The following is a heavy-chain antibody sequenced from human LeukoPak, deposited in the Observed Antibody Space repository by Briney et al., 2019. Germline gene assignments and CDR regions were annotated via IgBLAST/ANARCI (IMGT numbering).Heavy chain of an antibody. D-gene: IGHD2-2*01. J-gene: IGHJ4*02. CDR2: IKQDGSEK. Sequence: PGGSLRLSCAASGFTFRSYWMSWVRQAPGKGLEWVADIKQDGSEKYYVDSVKGRFTISRDNAKNSLYLQMNSLRAEGTAVYYCARGSRYCRSTSCYSLDYWGQGTLVTVSS. CDR3: ARGSRYCRSTSCYSLDY. CDR1: GFTFRSYW. V-gene: IGHV3-7*01.